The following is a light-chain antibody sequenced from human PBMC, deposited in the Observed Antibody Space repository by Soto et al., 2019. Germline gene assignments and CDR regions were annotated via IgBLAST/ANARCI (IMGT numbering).Light chain of an antibody. J-gene: IGKJ4*01. CDR3: QQSYSNPLT. Sequence: DIPMTQSPSSLSASVGDRVTITCRASQSIRGYLNWYQQKPGKAPKLLIYSTSNLHSGVPSRFSGSESGTDFTLTISSLQPEDFATYYCQQSYSNPLTFGGGTKVDIK. CDR2: STS. V-gene: IGKV1-39*01. CDR1: QSIRGY.